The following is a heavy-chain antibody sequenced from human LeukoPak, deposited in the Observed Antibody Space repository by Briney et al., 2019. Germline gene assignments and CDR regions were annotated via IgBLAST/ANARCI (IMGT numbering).Heavy chain of an antibody. CDR1: GFTFDDYA. CDR2: ISWGSDSV. J-gene: IGHJ4*02. D-gene: IGHD1-1*01. Sequence: GRSLRLSCAASGFTFDDYAMHWVRQAPGKGLEWVSGISWGSDSVDYADSVKGRFTISRDDAKNSVYLQMNSLRAEDTGIYYCARLVCTTTPCYGKFYFDYWGQGTLVPVAS. CDR3: ARLVCTTTPCYGKFYFDY. V-gene: IGHV3-9*01.